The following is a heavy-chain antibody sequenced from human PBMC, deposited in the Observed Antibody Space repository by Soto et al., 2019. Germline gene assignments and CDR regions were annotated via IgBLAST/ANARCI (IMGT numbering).Heavy chain of an antibody. CDR1: GYTFTNYG. J-gene: IGHJ4*02. D-gene: IGHD3-22*01. Sequence: QIQLVQSGAEVQKPGASVKVSCKTSGYTFTNYGVNWVRQAPGQGLEWMGWISGYNGNTSYVKKFQGRLSMATDTPTRTAYMELRSLRSDDTAVYYGARESWQWLDYWGQGTRVTVSS. CDR3: ARESWQWLDY. CDR2: ISGYNGNT. V-gene: IGHV1-18*01.